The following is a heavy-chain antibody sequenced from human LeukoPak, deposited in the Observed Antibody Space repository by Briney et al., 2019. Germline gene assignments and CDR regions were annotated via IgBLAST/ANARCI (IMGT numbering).Heavy chain of an antibody. Sequence: PSETLSLTCTVSGGSISSYYWSWIRQPPGKGLEWIVYIYYSGSTNYNPSLKSRVTISVDTSKNQFSLKLSSVTAADTAVYYCARNHNGSGSYYNEAFDIWGQGTMVTVSS. V-gene: IGHV4-59*08. D-gene: IGHD3-10*01. J-gene: IGHJ3*02. CDR1: GGSISSYY. CDR3: ARNHNGSGSYYNEAFDI. CDR2: IYYSGST.